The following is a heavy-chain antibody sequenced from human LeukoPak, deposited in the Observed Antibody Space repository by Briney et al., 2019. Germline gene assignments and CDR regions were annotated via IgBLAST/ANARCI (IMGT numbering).Heavy chain of an antibody. CDR2: INYSGTT. CDR1: GNSISSSNYY. CDR3: ASRQRYSGGWYFDC. J-gene: IGHJ4*02. V-gene: IGHV4-39*01. Sequence: SETLSLTCTVSGNSISSSNYYWGWIRQPPEKGLEWIGAINYSGTTYYNPSLKSRVTMSVDTSKIQFSLKLSSVTAADTAVYYCASRQRYSGGWYFDCWGQGALVTVSS. D-gene: IGHD6-19*01.